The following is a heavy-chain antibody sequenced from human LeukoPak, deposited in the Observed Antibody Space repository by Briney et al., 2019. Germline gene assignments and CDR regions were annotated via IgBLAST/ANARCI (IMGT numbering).Heavy chain of an antibody. D-gene: IGHD1-26*01. V-gene: IGHV3-23*01. CDR3: AKDLGRYRNNFFDY. J-gene: IGHJ4*02. CDR1: GFTFSSIA. CDR2: ISGSGGGT. Sequence: GGSLRLSCAASGFTFSSIAMSWVRPAPDKGLEWVSTISGSGGGTYYADSVKGRFTISRDDSKNTLYLQMNSLRADDTAVYYCAKDLGRYRNNFFDYWGQGNLVTVSS.